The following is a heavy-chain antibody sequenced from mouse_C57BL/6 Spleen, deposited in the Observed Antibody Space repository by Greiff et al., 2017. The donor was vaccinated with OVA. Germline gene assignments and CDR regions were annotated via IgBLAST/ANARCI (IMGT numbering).Heavy chain of an antibody. D-gene: IGHD4-1*02. CDR1: GFTFSNYW. V-gene: IGHV6-3*01. J-gene: IGHJ4*01. CDR2: IRLKSDNYAT. CDR3: TGNWPYYYAMDY. Sequence: EVKVEESGGGLVQPGGSMKLSCVASGFTFSNYWMNWVRQSPEKGLEWVAQIRLKSDNYATHYAESVKGRFTISRDDSKSSVYLQMNNLRAEDTGIYYCTGNWPYYYAMDYWGQGTSVTVSA.